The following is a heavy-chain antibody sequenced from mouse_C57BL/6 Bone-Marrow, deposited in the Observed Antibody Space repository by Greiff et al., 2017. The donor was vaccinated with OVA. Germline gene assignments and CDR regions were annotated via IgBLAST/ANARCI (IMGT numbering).Heavy chain of an antibody. CDR1: GYTFTSYW. CDR2: IYPSDSET. CDR3: ARGYGSSYGWYFDV. D-gene: IGHD1-1*01. J-gene: IGHJ1*03. Sequence: QVQLQQPGAELVRPGSSVKLSCKASGYTFTSYWMDWVKQRPGQGLEWIGNIYPSDSETHYNQKFKDKATLTVDKSSSTAYMQLSSLTSEDSAVYYWARGYGSSYGWYFDVWGTGTTVTVSS. V-gene: IGHV1-61*01.